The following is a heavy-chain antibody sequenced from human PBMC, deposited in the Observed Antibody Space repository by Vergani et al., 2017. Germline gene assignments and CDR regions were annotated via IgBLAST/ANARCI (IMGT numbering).Heavy chain of an antibody. CDR2: IYPADSDT. Sequence: EVELVQSGPEMRKPGESLKLSCKGSEYSFGNYWIGWVRQMPGKGLEWMGIIYPADSDTRYSPSFQGQVTISADKSISTAFLQWDSLQASDTALYYCARHTTYTDSWGQGTLVTVSS. J-gene: IGHJ4*02. D-gene: IGHD1-1*01. V-gene: IGHV5-51*01. CDR3: ARHTTYTDS. CDR1: EYSFGNYW.